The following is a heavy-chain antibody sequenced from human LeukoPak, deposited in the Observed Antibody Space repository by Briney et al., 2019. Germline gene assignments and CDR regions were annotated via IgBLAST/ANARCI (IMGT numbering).Heavy chain of an antibody. J-gene: IGHJ3*02. CDR2: IYYSGST. D-gene: IGHD2-2*01. V-gene: IGHV4-39*07. CDR1: GGSISSSSYY. Sequence: SETLSLTCTVSGGSISSSSYYWGWIRQPPGKGLEWIGSIYYSGSTYYNPSLKSRVTISVDTSKNQFSLKLSSVTAADTAVYYCARGFIVVPAARGDAFGIWGQGTMVTVSS. CDR3: ARGFIVVPAARGDAFGI.